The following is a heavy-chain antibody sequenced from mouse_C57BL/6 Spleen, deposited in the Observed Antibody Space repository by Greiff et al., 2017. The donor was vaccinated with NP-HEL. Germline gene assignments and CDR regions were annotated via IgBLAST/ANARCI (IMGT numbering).Heavy chain of an antibody. CDR1: GYAFSSYW. D-gene: IGHD1-1*01. CDR3: ARCDITTVVAFDWYFDV. CDR2: IYPGDGDT. V-gene: IGHV1-80*01. J-gene: IGHJ1*03. Sequence: QVQLKESGAELVKPGASVKISCKASGYAFSSYWMNWVKQRPGKGLEWIGQIYPGDGDTNYNGKFKGKATLTADKSSSTAYMQLSSLTSEDSAVYFCARCDITTVVAFDWYFDVWGTGTTVTVSS.